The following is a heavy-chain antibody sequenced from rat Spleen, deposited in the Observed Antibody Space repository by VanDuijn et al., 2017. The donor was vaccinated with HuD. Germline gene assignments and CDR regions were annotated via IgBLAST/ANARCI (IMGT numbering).Heavy chain of an antibody. CDR1: GFSLSNYG. V-gene: IGHV2-15*01. CDR3: VRERVPGFAFYFDY. J-gene: IGHJ2*01. D-gene: IGHD1-4*01. Sequence: QVLLQESGPGLVQPSQTLSLTCTVSGFSLSNYGVIWVRQPPGKGLEWMGLIWTGGSTAYNSLLKSRLSISRDTSKSQVFLKMNSLQTEDTAIYFCVRERVPGFAFYFDYWGQGVMVTVSS. CDR2: IWTGGST.